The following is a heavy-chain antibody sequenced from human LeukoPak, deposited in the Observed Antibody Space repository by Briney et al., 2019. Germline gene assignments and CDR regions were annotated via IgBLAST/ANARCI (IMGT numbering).Heavy chain of an antibody. Sequence: GGSLRLSCAASGFIFSRYWVTWVRQAPGRGLEWVANIDEDGVEKLYVDSVKGRFTISRDNARKLVYLQMNSLRAEDTALYYCARDQGAPGDYWGQGTLVTVSS. CDR2: IDEDGVEK. D-gene: IGHD3-16*01. J-gene: IGHJ4*02. CDR1: GFIFSRYW. V-gene: IGHV3-7*03. CDR3: ARDQGAPGDY.